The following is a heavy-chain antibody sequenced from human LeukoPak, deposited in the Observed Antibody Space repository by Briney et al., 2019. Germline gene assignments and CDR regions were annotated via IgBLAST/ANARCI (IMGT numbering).Heavy chain of an antibody. CDR1: GGSSSGYY. V-gene: IGHV4-34*01. CDR3: ARRPRYSSGWYGGRGGYYYYGMDV. Sequence: PSETLSLTCAVYGGSSSGYYWSWIRQPPGKGLEWIGEINHSGSTNYNPSLKSRVTISVETSKNQFSLKLSSVTAADTAVYYCARRPRYSSGWYGGRGGYYYYGMDVWGQGTTVTVSS. CDR2: INHSGST. D-gene: IGHD6-19*01. J-gene: IGHJ6*02.